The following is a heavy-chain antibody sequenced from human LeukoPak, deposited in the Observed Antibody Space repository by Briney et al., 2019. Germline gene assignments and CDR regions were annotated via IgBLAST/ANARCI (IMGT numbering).Heavy chain of an antibody. D-gene: IGHD6-13*01. CDR1: GYTFTSYA. CDR2: INTNTGNP. V-gene: IGHV7-4-1*02. J-gene: IGHJ4*02. Sequence: GASVKVSCKASGYTFTSYAMNWVRQAPGQGLEWMGWINTNTGNPTYAQGFTGRFVFSLDTSVSTAYLQISSLKAEDTAVYYCARDPPNIAAAGSDDDYWGQGTLVTVSS. CDR3: ARDPPNIAAAGSDDDY.